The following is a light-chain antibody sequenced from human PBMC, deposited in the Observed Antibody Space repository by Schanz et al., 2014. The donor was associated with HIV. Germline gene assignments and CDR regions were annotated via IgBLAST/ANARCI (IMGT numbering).Light chain of an antibody. CDR2: DAS. V-gene: IGKV3-11*01. CDR3: QQRYNWPPT. CDR1: QSVSSSY. J-gene: IGKJ5*01. Sequence: EIVMTQSPAILSVSPGERVTLSCRARQSVSSSYLAWYQQRPGQTPRLLIYDASNRATGIPARFSGSGSGTDFTLTISSLEPEDFAVYYCQQRYNWPPTFGQGTRLEIK.